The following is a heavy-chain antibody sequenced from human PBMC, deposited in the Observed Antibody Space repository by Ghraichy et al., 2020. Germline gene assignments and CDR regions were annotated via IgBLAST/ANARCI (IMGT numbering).Heavy chain of an antibody. CDR1: GGTFSSYA. CDR3: ARGKSGRDGYNDLDY. CDR2: IIPIFGTA. D-gene: IGHD5-24*01. J-gene: IGHJ4*02. Sequence: SVKVSCKASGGTFSSYAISWVRQAPGQGLEWMGGIIPIFGTANYAQKFQGRVTITADESTSTAYMELSSLRSEDTAVYYCARGKSGRDGYNDLDYWGQGTLVTVSS. V-gene: IGHV1-69*13.